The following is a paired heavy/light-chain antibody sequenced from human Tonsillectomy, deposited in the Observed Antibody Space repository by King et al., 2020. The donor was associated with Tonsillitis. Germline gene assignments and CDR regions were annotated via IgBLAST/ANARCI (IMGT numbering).Heavy chain of an antibody. D-gene: IGHD2-2*01. Sequence: QVQLQESGPGLVKPSETLSLICTVSGDSISSYFWSWIRQPAGKELEWIGRVYSSGSTNYNPSLKSRVSMSVEKSRNQFSLRLSSVTAADAAVYYCARDEEVPAAGNYGYMDVWGRGITVTVSS. V-gene: IGHV4-4*07. CDR2: VYSSGST. J-gene: IGHJ6*03. CDR3: ARDEEVPAAGNYGYMDV. CDR1: GDSISSYF.
Light chain of an antibody. CDR1: QGIRND. V-gene: IGKV1-17*01. J-gene: IGKJ1*01. CDR3: LQHNSYPRT. Sequence: DIQMTQSPSSLSASVGDRVTITCRASQGIRNDLGWYQQRPGKAPQRLIYAASRLQSGVPSRFTGSGSGTEFTLTISSLQPEDFATYYCLQHNSYPRTFGQGTRVEIK. CDR2: AAS.